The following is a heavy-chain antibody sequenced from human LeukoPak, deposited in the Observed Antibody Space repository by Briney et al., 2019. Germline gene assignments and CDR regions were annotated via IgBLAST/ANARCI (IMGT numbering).Heavy chain of an antibody. Sequence: ASVKVSCKASGNTFTSYYMHWVRQAPGQGLEWMGIINPSGDSTNYAQKFQGRVTMTRDTSTSTVYMELSSLRSEDTAVYYCARDQRSLDYWGQGTLVTVST. CDR3: ARDQRSLDY. V-gene: IGHV1-46*01. J-gene: IGHJ4*02. CDR2: INPSGDST. CDR1: GNTFTSYY.